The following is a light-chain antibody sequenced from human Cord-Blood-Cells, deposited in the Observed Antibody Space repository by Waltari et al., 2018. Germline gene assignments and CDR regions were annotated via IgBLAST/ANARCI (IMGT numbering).Light chain of an antibody. CDR1: SSDVGGYNY. CDR3: SSYTSSSTLV. V-gene: IGLV2-14*01. CDR2: EVS. J-gene: IGLJ1*01. Sequence: QSALTQPASVSGSPGQSITISCTGTSSDVGGYNYVSWYQQHPGKATKRMIYEVSNRPCGVSNRFAGSKAGNTASLTIAGLQAEDDADYYCSSYTSSSTLVFGTGTKVTVL.